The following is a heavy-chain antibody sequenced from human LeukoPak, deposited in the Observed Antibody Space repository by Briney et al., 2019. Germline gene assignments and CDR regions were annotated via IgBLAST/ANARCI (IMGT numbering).Heavy chain of an antibody. CDR3: ATGALGSMDY. Sequence: GTSLRLSCTASGFTFSNYAMHWVRQAPGKGLEWVTIIWSDGSNKYYADSVKGRFTISRDNSKNTLYLQMNSLRAEDTAVYYCATGALGSMDYWGQGTLVTVSS. D-gene: IGHD1-26*01. CDR2: IWSDGSNK. CDR1: GFTFSNYA. J-gene: IGHJ4*02. V-gene: IGHV3-33*01.